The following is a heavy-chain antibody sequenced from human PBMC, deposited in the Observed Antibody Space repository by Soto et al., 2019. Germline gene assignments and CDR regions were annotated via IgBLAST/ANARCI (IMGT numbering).Heavy chain of an antibody. CDR1: GGSFSGYY. D-gene: IGHD6-19*01. CDR2: INHSGST. V-gene: IGHV4-34*01. J-gene: IGHJ6*02. CDR3: ARTRRTLWLVLYGMDV. Sequence: PSETLSLTCAVYGGSFSGYYWSWIRQPPGKGLEWIGEINHSGSTNYNPSLKSRVTISVDTSKNQFSLKLSSVTAADTAVYYCARTRRTLWLVLYGMDVWGQGTTVTVSS.